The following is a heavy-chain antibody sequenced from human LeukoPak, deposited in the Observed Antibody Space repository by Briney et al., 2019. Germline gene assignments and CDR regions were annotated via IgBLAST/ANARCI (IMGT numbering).Heavy chain of an antibody. CDR3: AREGSITMVRGVINY. V-gene: IGHV1-18*01. CDR1: GYTFTSYG. J-gene: IGHJ4*02. CDR2: ISAYNGNT. D-gene: IGHD3-10*01. Sequence: ASVKVSFKASGYTFTSYGISWVRQAPGQGLEWMGWISAYNGNTNYAQKLQGRVTMTTDTSTSTAYMELRSLRSDDTAVYYCAREGSITMVRGVINYWGQGTLVTVSS.